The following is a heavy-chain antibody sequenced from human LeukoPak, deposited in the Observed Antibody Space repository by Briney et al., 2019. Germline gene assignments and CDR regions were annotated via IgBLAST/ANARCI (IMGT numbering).Heavy chain of an antibody. CDR1: GGSFSGYY. D-gene: IGHD3-22*01. V-gene: IGHV4-34*01. CDR3: ARAPNYDSSGYHPR. CDR2: INHSGST. J-gene: IGHJ4*02. Sequence: SETLSLTCAVYGGSFSGYYWSWIRQPPGEGLEWIGEINHSGSTNYNPFLKSRVTISVDTSKNQFSLKLSSVTAADTAVYYCARAPNYDSSGYHPRWGRGTLVTVSS.